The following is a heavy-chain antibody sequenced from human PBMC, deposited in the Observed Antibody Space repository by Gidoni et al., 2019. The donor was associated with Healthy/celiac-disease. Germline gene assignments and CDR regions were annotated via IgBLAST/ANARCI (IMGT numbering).Heavy chain of an antibody. D-gene: IGHD4-17*01. V-gene: IGHV2-26*01. J-gene: IGHJ5*02. CDR3: ARRYDYGDYVWFDP. CDR2: IFSNDEK. Sequence: QVTLKESGPVLVKPTETLTLTCTVSGLSLSNARMGVSWIRQPPGKALEWLAHIFSNDEKSYSTSQKSRLTISKDTSKSQVVLTMTNMDPVDTATYCCARRYDYGDYVWFDPWGQGTLVTVSS. CDR1: GLSLSNARMG.